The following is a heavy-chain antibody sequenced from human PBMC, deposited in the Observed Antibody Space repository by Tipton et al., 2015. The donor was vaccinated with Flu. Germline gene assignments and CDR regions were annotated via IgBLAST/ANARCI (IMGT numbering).Heavy chain of an antibody. D-gene: IGHD1/OR15-1a*01. V-gene: IGHV3-53*01. CDR3: TRGPLPDSNWYNGMDV. Sequence: GSLRLSCAASGFTVKDSYMSWVRQAPGKGLEWVSGIYSGGVTYYVDSVKGRFTTSRDNAKNSLDLHMNRLRPGDTAVYYCTRGPLPDSNWYNGMDVWGQGTTVTVSS. CDR1: GFTVKDSY. CDR2: IYSGGVT. J-gene: IGHJ6*02.